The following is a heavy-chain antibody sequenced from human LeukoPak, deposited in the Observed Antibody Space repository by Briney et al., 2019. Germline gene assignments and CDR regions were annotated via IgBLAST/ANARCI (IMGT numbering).Heavy chain of an antibody. D-gene: IGHD6-19*01. Sequence: PSGTLSLTCAVYGGSFSGYYWSWIRQPPGKGLEWIGEINHSGSTNYNPSLKSRVTISVDTSKNQFSLKLSSVTAADTAVYYCASSGKDSSGWYYFDYWGQGTLVTVSS. J-gene: IGHJ4*02. V-gene: IGHV4-34*01. CDR3: ASSGKDSSGWYYFDY. CDR1: GGSFSGYY. CDR2: INHSGST.